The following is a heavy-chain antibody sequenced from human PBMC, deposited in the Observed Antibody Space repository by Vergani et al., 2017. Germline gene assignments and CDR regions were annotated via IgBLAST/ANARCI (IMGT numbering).Heavy chain of an antibody. CDR2: IKQDGSEK. J-gene: IGHJ6*02. CDR3: ARELKSYYYYGLDV. CDR1: GFTFSSYW. Sequence: EVQLVESGGGLVQPGGSLRLSCAAFGFTFSSYWMSWVRQTPGKGLEWVANIKQDGSEKYYVDSVKGRLTISRDNAKNSLYLQMNSLRAEDTAVYYCARELKSYYYYGLDVWGQGTTVTVSS. V-gene: IGHV3-7*01.